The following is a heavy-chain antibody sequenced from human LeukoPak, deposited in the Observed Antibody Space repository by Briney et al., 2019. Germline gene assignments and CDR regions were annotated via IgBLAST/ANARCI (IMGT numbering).Heavy chain of an antibody. D-gene: IGHD2-2*03. Sequence: SETLSHTCTVSGASIRNYYWSWIRRPAGKGLEWIGRIYSSGSTNYNPSLNSRVTMSVDTSKNQFSLNLSSVTAADTAVYYCARIFGYARWYFDLWGRGTLVTVSS. CDR2: IYSSGST. V-gene: IGHV4-4*07. J-gene: IGHJ2*01. CDR3: ARIFGYARWYFDL. CDR1: GASIRNYY.